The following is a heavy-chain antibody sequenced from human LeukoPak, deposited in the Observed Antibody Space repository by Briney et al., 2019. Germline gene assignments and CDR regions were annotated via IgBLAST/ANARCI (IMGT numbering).Heavy chain of an antibody. Sequence: SGPTLVNPTQTLTLTCTFSGFSLSTSGVGVGWIRQPPGKALEWLALIYWDDDKRYSPSLKRRLTITKDTSKNQVVLTMTNMDPVDTATYYCAHRPRGGSGRNWFDPWGQGTLVTVSS. D-gene: IGHD3-10*01. CDR3: AHRPRGGSGRNWFDP. J-gene: IGHJ5*02. V-gene: IGHV2-5*02. CDR1: GFSLSTSGVG. CDR2: IYWDDDK.